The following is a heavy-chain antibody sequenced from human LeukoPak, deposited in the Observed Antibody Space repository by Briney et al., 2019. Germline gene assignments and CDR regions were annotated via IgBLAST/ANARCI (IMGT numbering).Heavy chain of an antibody. CDR1: GGSFSGYY. CDR3: ARGLGYCSSTSCSDAFDI. D-gene: IGHD2-2*01. Sequence: SETLSLTCAVYGGSFSGYYWRWIRQPPGKGLEWIGEINHSGSTNYNPSLKSRVTISVDTSKNQFSLKLSSVTAADTAVYYCARGLGYCSSTSCSDAFDIWGQGTMVTVSS. J-gene: IGHJ3*02. CDR2: INHSGST. V-gene: IGHV4-34*01.